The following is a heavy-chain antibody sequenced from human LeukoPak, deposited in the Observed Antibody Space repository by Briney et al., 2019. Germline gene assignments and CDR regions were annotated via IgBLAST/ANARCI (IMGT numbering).Heavy chain of an antibody. CDR2: ISGSGGRT. J-gene: IGHJ4*02. CDR3: AKDRVLVITTPFDY. Sequence: LPGGSLRLSCAASGFTFSSYAMSWVRQAPGKGLEWVSSISGSGGRTHYTDSAKGRFTISRDNFKNTLYLQMDSLRAEDTAIYYCAKDRVLVITTPFDYWGQGSLVTVSS. CDR1: GFTFSSYA. V-gene: IGHV3-23*01. D-gene: IGHD3-22*01.